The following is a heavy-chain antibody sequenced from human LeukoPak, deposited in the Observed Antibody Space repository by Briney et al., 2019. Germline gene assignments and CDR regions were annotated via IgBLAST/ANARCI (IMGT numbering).Heavy chain of an antibody. CDR1: GGSISSYY. J-gene: IGHJ4*02. CDR3: ARHSGSYYDFDY. V-gene: IGHV4-59*08. Sequence: SETLSLTCIVSGGSISSYYWSWIRQPPGKGLEWIAYIYYSGSTNYNTSLKSRGTISIDTSKNQFSLKLSSVTAADTAVYYCARHSGSYYDFDYWGQGTLVTVSS. D-gene: IGHD1-26*01. CDR2: IYYSGST.